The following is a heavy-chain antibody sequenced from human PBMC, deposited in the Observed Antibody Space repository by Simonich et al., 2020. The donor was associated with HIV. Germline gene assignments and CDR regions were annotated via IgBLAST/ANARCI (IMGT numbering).Heavy chain of an antibody. CDR2: IDHSGST. CDR3: ASSSWAQAEFDN. Sequence: QVQLQQWGAGLLKPSETLSLTCAVYGGSFSGYYWSWTRPPTGKGLEWIVEIDHSGSTNYNPSLKSRLTISLDTSKNQFSLRLSGVSAADTALYYCASSSWAQAEFDNWGQGTLVTVSS. J-gene: IGHJ4*02. V-gene: IGHV4-34*02. CDR1: GGSFSGYY. D-gene: IGHD6-13*01.